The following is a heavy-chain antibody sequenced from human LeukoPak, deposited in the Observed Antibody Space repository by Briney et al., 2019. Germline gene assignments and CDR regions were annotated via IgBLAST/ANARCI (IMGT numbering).Heavy chain of an antibody. J-gene: IGHJ4*02. CDR1: GGSFSGYY. D-gene: IGHD3-10*01. CDR2: INHSGST. CDR3: ASLLWFGESTNDY. Sequence: PSETLSLTCAVYGGSFSGYYWSWIRQPPWKGLEWIGEINHSGSTNYNPSLKSRVTISVDTSKNQFSLKLSSVTAADTAVYYCASLLWFGESTNDYWAREPWSPSPQ. V-gene: IGHV4-34*01.